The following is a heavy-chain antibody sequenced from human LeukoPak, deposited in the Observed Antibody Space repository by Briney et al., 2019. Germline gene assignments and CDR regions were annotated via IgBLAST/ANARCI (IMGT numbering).Heavy chain of an antibody. CDR1: GFTCSTYV. CDR2: ILHNGDST. J-gene: IGHJ4*02. Sequence: GGSLRLSCAASGFTCSTYVMSWVRQAPGKGLEWLSLILHNGDSTYYADSVKGRFTISRDNSKNTLYLQMNSLRAEDTAVYYCAKDGELDYWGQGTLVTVSS. V-gene: IGHV3-23*01. D-gene: IGHD1-26*01. CDR3: AKDGELDY.